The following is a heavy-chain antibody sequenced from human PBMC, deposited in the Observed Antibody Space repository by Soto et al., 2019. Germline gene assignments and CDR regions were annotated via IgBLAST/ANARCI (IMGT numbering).Heavy chain of an antibody. V-gene: IGHV4-39*01. Sequence: QLQLQESGPGLVKPSETLSLTCTVSGGSVSGSDYYWGWIRQPPGKGLEWIGSISDSGRTYYNPSVRSRVTMSVDASKNRVTMKLISVTTADTAVYYCARQGHYRNKTYPPSRFWGRGTLVSVSS. D-gene: IGHD3-16*02. J-gene: IGHJ4*02. CDR2: ISDSGRT. CDR1: GGSVSGSDYY. CDR3: ARQGHYRNKTYPPSRF.